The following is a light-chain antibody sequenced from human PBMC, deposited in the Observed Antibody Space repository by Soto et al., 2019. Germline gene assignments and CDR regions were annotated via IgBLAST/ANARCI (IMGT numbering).Light chain of an antibody. CDR2: EVN. Sequence: QSALTQPASVSGSPGQSITISCTGTSSDVGGYNYVSWYQQHPGKALKLMIYEVNKRPSEVSNRFSGSKSGNTASLTISGLQPEDEADYYCNSYTSRYTFVLGTGTKLTVL. V-gene: IGLV2-14*01. CDR3: NSYTSRYTFV. CDR1: SSDVGGYNY. J-gene: IGLJ1*01.